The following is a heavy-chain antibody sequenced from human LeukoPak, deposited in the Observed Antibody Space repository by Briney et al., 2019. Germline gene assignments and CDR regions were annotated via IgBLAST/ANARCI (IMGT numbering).Heavy chain of an antibody. J-gene: IGHJ4*02. CDR1: GYSFTTYW. CDR3: ARRKAVAGTYYFDF. CDR2: IYPLNSDN. V-gene: IGHV5-51*01. D-gene: IGHD6-19*01. Sequence: GGSLKISCKGSGYSFTTYWIGWVRQMPEKGLEWRGMIYPLNSDNRYSPAFQGQVTISTDKSISTAYLQWSSLKASDTAMYYCARRKAVAGTYYFDFWGQGTLVTVSS.